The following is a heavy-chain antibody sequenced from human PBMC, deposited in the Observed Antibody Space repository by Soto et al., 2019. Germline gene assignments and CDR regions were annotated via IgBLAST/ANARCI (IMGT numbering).Heavy chain of an antibody. J-gene: IGHJ4*02. Sequence: QVQLQEAGPGLVRPSETLSLTCTVSGASISSYYWSWLRQPPGKGLEWIGYIYYSGSTNYNPSLKSRVTISLDTSTTQFSLKLRSMPAAATAVYYCASRPTSGSSSPFDYWGQGTLVTVSS. D-gene: IGHD6-6*01. CDR1: GASISSYY. CDR3: ASRPTSGSSSPFDY. V-gene: IGHV4-59*08. CDR2: IYYSGST.